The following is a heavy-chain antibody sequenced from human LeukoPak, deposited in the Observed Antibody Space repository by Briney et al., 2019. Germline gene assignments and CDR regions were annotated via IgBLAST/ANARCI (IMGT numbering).Heavy chain of an antibody. CDR3: ARDPYNGNYGDSYYYYMDV. CDR2: INNDGTAT. Sequence: GGSLRLSCAASGFTFSAYWMHWVRQVPGKGLVWVSRINNDGTATFFADSVKGRFTISRDNAKNTLYLQMNSLRAEDTAIYYCARDPYNGNYGDSYYYYMDVWGKGTTVTISS. D-gene: IGHD1-26*01. J-gene: IGHJ6*03. CDR1: GFTFSAYW. V-gene: IGHV3-74*01.